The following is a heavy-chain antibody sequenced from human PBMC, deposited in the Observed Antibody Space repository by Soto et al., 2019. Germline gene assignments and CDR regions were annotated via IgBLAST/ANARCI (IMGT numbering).Heavy chain of an antibody. Sequence: QVQLVQSGAEVKKPGASVKVSRKASGYTFTSYYMHWVRQAPGQGLEWMGIINPSGGSTSYAQKFQGRVTMTRDTSTSTVYMELSSLRSEDTAVYYCARASRSEYYYDVLSAWGQGTMVTVSS. CDR2: INPSGGST. CDR3: ARASRSEYYYDVLSA. V-gene: IGHV1-46*01. J-gene: IGHJ3*01. D-gene: IGHD3-22*01. CDR1: GYTFTSYY.